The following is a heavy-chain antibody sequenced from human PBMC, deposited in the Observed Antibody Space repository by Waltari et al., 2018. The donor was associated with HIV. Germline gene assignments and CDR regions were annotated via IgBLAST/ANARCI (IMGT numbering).Heavy chain of an antibody. D-gene: IGHD3-10*01. J-gene: IGHJ5*02. CDR1: GGSFSGYY. CDR2: INHSGST. V-gene: IGHV4-34*01. Sequence: QVQLQQWGAGLLKPSETLSLTCAVYGGSFSGYYWSWIRQPPGKGLEWIGEINHSGSTNYNPSLKSRVTISVDTSKNQFSLKLSSVTAADTAVYYCARKRNGSGSTLYWFDPWGQGTLVTVSS. CDR3: ARKRNGSGSTLYWFDP.